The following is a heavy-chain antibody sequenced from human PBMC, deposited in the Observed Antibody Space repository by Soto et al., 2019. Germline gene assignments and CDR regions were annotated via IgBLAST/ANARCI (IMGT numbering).Heavy chain of an antibody. V-gene: IGHV4-30-4*08. D-gene: IGHD2-2*01. Sequence: PSETLSLTFTVSGDSITSSKHDWSWIRQHPGKGLEWIGYIYYSGSTYYNPSLKSRVTMSVDTSKNQFSLKLSSVTAADTAVYYCARATIVLVPAAMVSHWFDPWGQGTLVTVSS. CDR1: GDSITSSKHD. CDR3: ARATIVLVPAAMVSHWFDP. CDR2: IYYSGST. J-gene: IGHJ5*02.